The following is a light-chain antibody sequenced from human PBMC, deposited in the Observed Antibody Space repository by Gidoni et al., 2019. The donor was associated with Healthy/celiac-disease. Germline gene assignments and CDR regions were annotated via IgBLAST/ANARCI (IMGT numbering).Light chain of an antibody. V-gene: IGLV2-23*01. CDR1: SSDVGSDNL. CDR2: EGS. CDR3: CSYAGSSTWV. Sequence: AALTRPASVSGSPGQSITISCPGTSSDVGSDNLVSWDQQHPGKAPKLMIYEGSKRPAGVSNRFSGSKSGNTASLTISRLQAEDEADYYCCSYAGSSTWVFGGGTTLTVL. J-gene: IGLJ3*02.